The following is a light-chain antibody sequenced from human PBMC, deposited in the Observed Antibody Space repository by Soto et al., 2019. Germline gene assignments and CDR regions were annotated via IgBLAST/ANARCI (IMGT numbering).Light chain of an antibody. CDR2: GAS. J-gene: IGKJ1*01. V-gene: IGKV3D-15*02. CDR3: HQSDDSPWT. Sequence: EIVMTQSPTTVSVSPGERATLSCRATQNINTNLAWYQQKPGQAPRLLISGASSRATGIPDRFVGSGSGTDFTLTVTRLEAEDSAVYFCHQSDDSPWTFGQGTKVDIK. CDR1: QNINTN.